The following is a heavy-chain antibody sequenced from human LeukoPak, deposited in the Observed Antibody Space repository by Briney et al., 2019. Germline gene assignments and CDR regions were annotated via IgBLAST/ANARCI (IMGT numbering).Heavy chain of an antibody. CDR3: AKDYCVRGFYGLDY. CDR2: ISWDGGST. D-gene: IGHD3-10*01. Sequence: PGGSLRLSCAASGFTFDDYAMHWVRQAPGKGLEWVSLISWDGGSTYYADSVKGRFTISRDNSKNSLYLQMNSLRAEDTALYYCAKDYCVRGFYGLDYWGQGTLVTVSS. J-gene: IGHJ4*02. V-gene: IGHV3-43D*03. CDR1: GFTFDDYA.